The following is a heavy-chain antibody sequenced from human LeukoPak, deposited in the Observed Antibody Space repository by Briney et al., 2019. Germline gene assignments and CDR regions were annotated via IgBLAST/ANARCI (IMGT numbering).Heavy chain of an antibody. D-gene: IGHD2-21*01. CDR2: IRYDGSNK. CDR1: GFTFSSYG. V-gene: IGHV3-30*02. CDR3: ATGGLWWSHGGDH. Sequence: GGSMRLACAAYGFTFSSYGMHWVRQDPGKGLEWVAFIRYDGSNKYYADSVKGRFTISRDNSKNTRYLQMNRLRAEDTAVYYCATGGLWWSHGGDHWGRGTLVSVSS. J-gene: IGHJ4*02.